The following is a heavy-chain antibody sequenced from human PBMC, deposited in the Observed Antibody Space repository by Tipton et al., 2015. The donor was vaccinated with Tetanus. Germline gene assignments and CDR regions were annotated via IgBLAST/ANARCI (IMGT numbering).Heavy chain of an antibody. Sequence: SLRLSCAASGFTFSSYPMGWVRRAPGQGLEYVSAISASGGDTYYADSVKGRFTISRDNSKNTQYLQMNSLRAEDTGLYYCANWYSGTYYVHHWGQGTLVTVSS. CDR2: ISASGGDT. CDR1: GFTFSSYP. D-gene: IGHD1-26*01. CDR3: ANWYSGTYYVHH. J-gene: IGHJ1*01. V-gene: IGHV3-23*01.